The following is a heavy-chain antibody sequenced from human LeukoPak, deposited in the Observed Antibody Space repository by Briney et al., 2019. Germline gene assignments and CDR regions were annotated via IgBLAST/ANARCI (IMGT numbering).Heavy chain of an antibody. CDR3: TTNDAFDI. V-gene: IGHV3-15*01. J-gene: IGHJ3*02. CDR1: GFTFSNAW. CDR2: IKRTTDGGTT. Sequence: GGSLRHSCAASGFTFSNAWMNWVRQAPGNGREWVGRIKRTTDGGTTEYAAPVKGRFTISRDDSKNTVYLQMNSLKTEDTAVYYCTTNDAFDIWGQGAMVTVSS.